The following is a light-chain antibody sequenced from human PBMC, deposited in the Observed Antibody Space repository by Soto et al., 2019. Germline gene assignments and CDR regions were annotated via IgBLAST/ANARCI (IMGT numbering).Light chain of an antibody. Sequence: SYALTQPPSVSVSPGQTASITCSGHKLGNKYACWYQQKPGQSPVLVIYQDTKRPSGIPERFSGSNSGNTATLTISGTQAMDEADYYCQAWDSSTVVFGGGTKVTVL. CDR3: QAWDSSTVV. V-gene: IGLV3-1*01. CDR1: KLGNKY. CDR2: QDT. J-gene: IGLJ2*01.